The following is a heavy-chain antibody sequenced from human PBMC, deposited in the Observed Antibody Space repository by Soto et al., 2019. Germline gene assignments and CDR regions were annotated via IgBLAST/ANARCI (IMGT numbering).Heavy chain of an antibody. CDR2: IYFGDSET. CDR3: ARHNNGFEY. J-gene: IGHJ4*02. D-gene: IGHD1-20*01. V-gene: IGHV5-51*01. Sequence: GEFLKISWKGSGHIFTSNWIAWVRQMPGKGLEWMGVIYFGDSETRYSPSFQGQVTISADKSISTAYMEWSSLKASDTAMYYCARHNNGFEYWGPGNPVNVS. CDR1: GHIFTSNW.